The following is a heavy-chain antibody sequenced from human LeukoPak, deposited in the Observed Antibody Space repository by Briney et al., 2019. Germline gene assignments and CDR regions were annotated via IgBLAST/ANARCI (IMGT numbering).Heavy chain of an antibody. CDR1: GGTFSGYS. V-gene: IGHV4-34*01. J-gene: IGHJ4*02. Sequence: SETLPLTCSVYGGTFSGYSWGWIRQPPGKGLEWIGEIDYSGSTNYNPSLKSRVTISVDTSKNQFSLKLSSLTAADTAVYYCVRGRYYFDTSGVFDYWGQGTLVTVSS. CDR3: VRGRYYFDTSGVFDY. CDR2: IDYSGST. D-gene: IGHD3-22*01.